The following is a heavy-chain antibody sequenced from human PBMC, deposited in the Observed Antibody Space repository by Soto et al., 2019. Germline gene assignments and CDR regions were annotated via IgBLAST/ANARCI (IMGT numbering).Heavy chain of an antibody. CDR2: INPSGGST. Sequence: QVQLVQSGAEVKKPGASVQVSCETSGYTFTTYYMHWVRRAPGQGLEWMGMINPSGGSTSYAQKFQGRVTMTRDTSTRTIYMELSSLRRDDTAIYYCARRAYTYANRDVWGQGTTVTVAS. CDR1: GYTFTTYY. D-gene: IGHD5-18*01. J-gene: IGHJ6*02. CDR3: ARRAYTYANRDV. V-gene: IGHV1-46*01.